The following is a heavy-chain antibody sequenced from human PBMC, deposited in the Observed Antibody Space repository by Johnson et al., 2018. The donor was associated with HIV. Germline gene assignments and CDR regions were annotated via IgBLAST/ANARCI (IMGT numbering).Heavy chain of an antibody. J-gene: IGHJ3*02. Sequence: EVLLLESGGGLVQPGGSLRLSCAASGFTVSSNYMSWVRQAPGKGLEWVSVIYSGGSTYYADSVKGRFTISRDNSKNTLYLQMNSLRAEDTAVYYCASSRRGQQLVPLAFDIWGQGTMVTVSS. CDR3: ASSRRGQQLVPLAFDI. CDR2: IYSGGST. D-gene: IGHD6-13*01. CDR1: GFTVSSNY. V-gene: IGHV3-66*02.